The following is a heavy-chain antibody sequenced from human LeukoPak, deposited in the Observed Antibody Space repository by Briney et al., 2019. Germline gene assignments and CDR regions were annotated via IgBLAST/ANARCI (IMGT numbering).Heavy chain of an antibody. D-gene: IGHD6-19*01. CDR3: ARGVGTSSGWYFTYYYYGMDV. J-gene: IGHJ6*02. CDR1: GYTFTSYD. V-gene: IGHV1-8*01. Sequence: ASVKVSCKASGYTFTSYDINWVRQATGQGLEWMGWMNPNSGNTGYAQKFQGRVTMTRNTPISTAYMELSSLRSEDTAVYYCARGVGTSSGWYFTYYYYGMDVWGQGTTVTVSS. CDR2: MNPNSGNT.